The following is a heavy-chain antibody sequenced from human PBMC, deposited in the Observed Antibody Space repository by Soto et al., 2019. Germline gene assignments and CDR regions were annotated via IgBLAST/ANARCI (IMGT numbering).Heavy chain of an antibody. CDR3: ARDGDSSGYYLDY. Sequence: SETLSLTCTVSGGSISSGGYYWSWIRQHPGKGLEWIGYIYYSGSTYYNPSLKSGVTISVDTSKNQFSLKLSSVTAADTAVYYCARDGDSSGYYLDYWGQGTLVTVSS. J-gene: IGHJ4*02. V-gene: IGHV4-31*03. CDR2: IYYSGST. CDR1: GGSISSGGYY. D-gene: IGHD3-22*01.